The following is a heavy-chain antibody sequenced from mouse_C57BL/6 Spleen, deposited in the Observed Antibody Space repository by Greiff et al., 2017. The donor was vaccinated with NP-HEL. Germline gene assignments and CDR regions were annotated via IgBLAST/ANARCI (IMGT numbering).Heavy chain of an antibody. V-gene: IGHV1-69*01. Sequence: VQLQQPGAELVMPGASVKLSCKASGYTFTSYWMHWVKQRPGQGLEWIGEIDPSDSYTNYNQKFKGKSTLTVDKSSSTAYMQLSSLTSEDSAVYYCARWEYGYDYFDYWGQGTTLTVSS. D-gene: IGHD2-2*01. J-gene: IGHJ2*01. CDR3: ARWEYGYDYFDY. CDR2: IDPSDSYT. CDR1: GYTFTSYW.